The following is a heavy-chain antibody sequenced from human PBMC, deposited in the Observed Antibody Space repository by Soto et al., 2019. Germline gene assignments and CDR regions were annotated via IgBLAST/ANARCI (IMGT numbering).Heavy chain of an antibody. J-gene: IGHJ4*02. CDR3: ARELPSTYYFDY. CDR2: ISAYNGNT. Sequence: ASAKLSSKASGYTFTSYAISWLQQAPGQGLEWMGWISAYNGNTNYAQKLQGRVTMTTDTSTSTVYLELSSLTSEDTAIYYCARELPSTYYFDYWGQGTLVTVSS. CDR1: GYTFTSYA. V-gene: IGHV1-18*01.